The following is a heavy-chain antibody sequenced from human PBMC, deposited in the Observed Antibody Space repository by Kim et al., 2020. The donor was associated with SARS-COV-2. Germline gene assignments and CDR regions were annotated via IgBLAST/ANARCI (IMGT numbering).Heavy chain of an antibody. V-gene: IGHV3-21*01. J-gene: IGHJ4*02. CDR2: ISSSSSYI. D-gene: IGHD3-22*01. Sequence: GGSLRLSCAASGFTFSSYSMNWVRQAPAKGLEWVSSISSSSSYIYYADSVKGRFTISRDNAKNSLYLQMTSLRAEDTAVYYCASFYDSSGYGVDYWGQGTLVTVSS. CDR1: GFTFSSYS. CDR3: ASFYDSSGYGVDY.